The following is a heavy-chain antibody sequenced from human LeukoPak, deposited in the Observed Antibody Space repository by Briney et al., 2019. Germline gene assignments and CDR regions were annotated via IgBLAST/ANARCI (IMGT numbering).Heavy chain of an antibody. CDR3: ARHPPLWAENNNWFDP. V-gene: IGHV1-69*13. CDR1: GGTFSSYA. CDR2: IIPIFGTA. J-gene: IGHJ5*02. D-gene: IGHD2/OR15-2a*01. Sequence: ASVKVSCKASGGTFSSYATSWVRQAPGQGLEWMGGIIPIFGTANYAQKFQGRVTITADESTSTAYMELSSLRSEDTAVYYCARHPPLWAENNNWFDPWGQGTLVTVSS.